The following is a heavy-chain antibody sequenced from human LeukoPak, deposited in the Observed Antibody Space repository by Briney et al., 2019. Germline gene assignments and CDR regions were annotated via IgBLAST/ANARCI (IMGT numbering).Heavy chain of an antibody. CDR1: GYTFTGYY. J-gene: IGHJ4*02. CDR2: INPNSGGT. D-gene: IGHD3-22*01. V-gene: IGHV1-2*02. CDR3: ARGSRRIVVVITLSFDY. Sequence: GASVKVSCKASGYTFTGYYMYWVRQAPGQGLEWMGWINPNSGGTNYAQKFQGRVTMTRDTSISTAYMELSRLRSDDTAVYYCARGSRRIVVVITLSFDYWGQGTLVTVSS.